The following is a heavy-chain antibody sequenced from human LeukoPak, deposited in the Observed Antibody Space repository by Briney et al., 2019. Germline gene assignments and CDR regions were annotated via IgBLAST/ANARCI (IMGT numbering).Heavy chain of an antibody. D-gene: IGHD2-15*01. V-gene: IGHV4-38-2*02. J-gene: IGHJ4*02. Sequence: SETLSLTCAVSGYSLSSGYYWGWIRQPPGKGLEWIGSIVHSGGTYYNPSLKRRVSISVDTSKNQFSLKLSSVTAADTAVYYCARDGCSGGSFYGGIDYWGQGTLVTVSS. CDR1: GYSLSSGYY. CDR3: ARDGCSGGSFYGGIDY. CDR2: IVHSGGT.